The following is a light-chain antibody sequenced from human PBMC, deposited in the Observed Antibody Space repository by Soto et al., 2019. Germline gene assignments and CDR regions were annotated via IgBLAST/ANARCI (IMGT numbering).Light chain of an antibody. CDR1: SSDVGGYNY. CDR3: ISYTSSSTLFV. J-gene: IGLJ2*01. V-gene: IGLV2-14*01. Sequence: QSVLTQPASVSGSPGQSITISCTGTSSDVGGYNYVSWYQQYPGKAPKLMIYDVTNRPSGVSNRFSGSKSVNTASLTISGLQAEDEADYYCISYTSSSTLFVFGGGTKLSVL. CDR2: DVT.